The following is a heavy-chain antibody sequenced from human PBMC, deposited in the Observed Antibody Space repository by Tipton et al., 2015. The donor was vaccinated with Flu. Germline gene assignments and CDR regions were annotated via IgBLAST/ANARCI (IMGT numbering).Heavy chain of an antibody. J-gene: IGHJ4*02. Sequence: TLSLTCAVSGYSISSGYYWGWIRQPPGKGLEWIGSIYRSGTTYYNPSLKSRVTISVDTSKNQFSLRLTSVTAADTAVYYCARDGFPFYWGQGTLVTVSS. CDR1: GYSISSGYY. V-gene: IGHV4-38-2*02. CDR3: ARDGFPFY. CDR2: IYRSGTT. D-gene: IGHD3-10*01.